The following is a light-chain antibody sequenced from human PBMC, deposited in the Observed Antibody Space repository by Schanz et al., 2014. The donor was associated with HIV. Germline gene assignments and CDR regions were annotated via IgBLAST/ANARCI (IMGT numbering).Light chain of an antibody. CDR3: LQHNSYPRT. V-gene: IGKV1-17*03. J-gene: IGKJ1*01. CDR2: AAS. Sequence: IQMTQSPSTVSASVGDTVTITCRASQGISNYLAWFQQKPGKVPQRLIFAASSLDAGVPSRFSGSGSGTEFTLTIISLQPEDFATYFCLQHNSYPRTFGHGTKVEIK. CDR1: QGISNY.